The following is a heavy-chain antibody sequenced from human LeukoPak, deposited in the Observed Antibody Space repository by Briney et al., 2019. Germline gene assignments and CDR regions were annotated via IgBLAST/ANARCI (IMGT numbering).Heavy chain of an antibody. CDR2: IKQDGSEK. V-gene: IGHV3-7*01. Sequence: QTGGSLRLSCEASGFTFSTSWMTWVRQAPGKGLEWVANIKQDGSEKYYVDSVKGRFTISRDNAKNSLYLQMNSLRAEDTAVYYCARAKDYYGSGSYYPGNWFDPWGQGTLVTVSS. CDR3: ARAKDYYGSGSYYPGNWFDP. J-gene: IGHJ5*02. D-gene: IGHD3-10*01. CDR1: GFTFSTSW.